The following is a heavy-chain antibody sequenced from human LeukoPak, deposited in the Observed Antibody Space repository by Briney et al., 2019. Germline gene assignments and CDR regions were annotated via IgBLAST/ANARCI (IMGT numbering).Heavy chain of an antibody. V-gene: IGHV1-46*01. CDR2: INPSGGST. CDR3: AREIYDFWSGYYKGNDY. J-gene: IGHJ4*02. CDR1: GYTFTSYY. Sequence: GASVKVSCKASGYTFTSYYMHWVRQAPGQGLEWMGIINPSGGSTSYAQKFQGRVTMTRDTSTSTVYMELSSLRSEDTAVYYCAREIYDFWSGYYKGNDYWGQGTLVTVSS. D-gene: IGHD3-3*01.